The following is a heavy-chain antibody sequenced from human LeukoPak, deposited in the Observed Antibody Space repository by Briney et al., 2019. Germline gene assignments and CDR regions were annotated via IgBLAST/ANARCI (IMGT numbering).Heavy chain of an antibody. J-gene: IGHJ6*03. Sequence: GASVKVSCKASGYTFTSYDINWVRQATGQGLEWMGWMNPNSGNTGYAQKFQGRVTMTRNTSISTAYMELSSLRSEDTAVYYCARAPYLLWFGESHPTEDYYMDVWGKGTTVTVSS. CDR1: GYTFTSYD. V-gene: IGHV1-8*01. CDR2: MNPNSGNT. D-gene: IGHD3-10*01. CDR3: ARAPYLLWFGESHPTEDYYMDV.